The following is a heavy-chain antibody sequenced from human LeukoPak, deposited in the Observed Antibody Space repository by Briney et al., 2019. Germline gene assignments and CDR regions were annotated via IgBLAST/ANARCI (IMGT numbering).Heavy chain of an antibody. CDR1: GFNFNDAW. CDR3: TAGLRKTDDDS. J-gene: IGHJ4*02. D-gene: IGHD4-17*01. CDR2: VRTTAEGETT. Sequence: PGGSLRLSCEGSGFNFNDAWMGWIRQAPGKGLEWVGRVRTTAEGETTDYAAPVRGRFIISRDDSKNMVFLQMNRLETEDTAIYYCTAGLRKTDDDSWGQGTLVTVSS. V-gene: IGHV3-15*01.